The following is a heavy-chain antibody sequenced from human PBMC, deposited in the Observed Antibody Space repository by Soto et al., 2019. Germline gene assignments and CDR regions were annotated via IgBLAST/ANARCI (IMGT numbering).Heavy chain of an antibody. Sequence: SETLSLTCAVYGGSFSGYYWSWIRQPPGKGLEWIGEINHSGSTNYNPSLKSRVTISVDTSKNQFSLKLSSVTAADTAVYYCARGSGDYGSGRYWFDDWGQGTLVTVSS. CDR2: INHSGST. J-gene: IGHJ4*02. CDR1: GGSFSGYY. D-gene: IGHD3-10*01. CDR3: ARGSGDYGSGRYWFDD. V-gene: IGHV4-34*01.